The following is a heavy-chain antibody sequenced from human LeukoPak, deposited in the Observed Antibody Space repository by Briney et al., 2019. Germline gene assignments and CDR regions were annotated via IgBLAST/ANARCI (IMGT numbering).Heavy chain of an antibody. J-gene: IGHJ4*02. V-gene: IGHV3-15*01. Sequence: PGGSLRLSCAASGFTFSNAWMSWVRQAPGKGLEWIGRIKSKSDGGTTDYAAPVKGRFTISRDDAKNTLFVQLNSLKPEDTAVYYCTTAPQLAESTDYWGQGTLVTVSS. D-gene: IGHD6-19*01. CDR2: IKSKSDGGTT. CDR1: GFTFSNAW. CDR3: TTAPQLAESTDY.